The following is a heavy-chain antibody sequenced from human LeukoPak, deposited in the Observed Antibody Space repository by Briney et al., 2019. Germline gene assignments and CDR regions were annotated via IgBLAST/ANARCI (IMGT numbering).Heavy chain of an antibody. CDR1: GGSISRYY. CDR3: TSSSGYPYYFDY. Sequence: PSETLSLTCTVSGGSISRYYWSWIRQPPGKGLEWIGYIYYSGSTNYNPSLKSRVTISVDTSKNQFSLKLSSVTAADTAVYYCTSSSGYPYYFDYWGQGTLVTVSS. CDR2: IYYSGST. D-gene: IGHD3-22*01. V-gene: IGHV4-59*08. J-gene: IGHJ4*02.